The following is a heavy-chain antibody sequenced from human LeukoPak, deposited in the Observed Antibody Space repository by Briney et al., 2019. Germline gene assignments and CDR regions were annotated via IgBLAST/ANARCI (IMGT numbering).Heavy chain of an antibody. V-gene: IGHV3-23*01. CDR3: AKVSNWALLGNYYFDY. Sequence: GGSLRLSCSASGFSFNNYAMSWIRQAPGKGLTWVSLVSPAYGRTYYADSVKGRFTISRDNSNNMLSLYMSSLRADDTAVYYCAKVSNWALLGNYYFDYWGQGTLVTVSS. CDR2: VSPAYGRT. CDR1: GFSFNNYA. J-gene: IGHJ4*02. D-gene: IGHD7-27*01.